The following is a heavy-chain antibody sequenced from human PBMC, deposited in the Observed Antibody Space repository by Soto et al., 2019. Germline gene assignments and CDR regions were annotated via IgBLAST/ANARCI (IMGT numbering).Heavy chain of an antibody. CDR2: IFSNDEK. CDR1: GFSLSNARMG. D-gene: IGHD1-1*01. J-gene: IGHJ3*02. V-gene: IGHV2-26*01. CDR3: ARIVPNWNDNDAFDI. Sequence: QVTLKESGPVLVKPTETLTLTCTVSGFSLSNARMGVSWIRQPPGKALEWLAHIFSNDEKFDSTSLKSRLTISKDTSKSQVVLTMTNMDPVDTATYYCARIVPNWNDNDAFDIWGQGTMVTVSS.